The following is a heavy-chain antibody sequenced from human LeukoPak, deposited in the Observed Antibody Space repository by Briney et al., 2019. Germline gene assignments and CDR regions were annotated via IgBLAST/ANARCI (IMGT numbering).Heavy chain of an antibody. CDR2: ISYDGSNK. J-gene: IGHJ4*02. CDR3: AKRKPSTVTFFDY. D-gene: IGHD4-17*01. CDR1: GFTFSSYA. Sequence: PGGSLRLSCAASGFTFSSYAMHWVRQAPGKGLEWVAVISYDGSNKYYADSVKGRFTISRDNSKNTLYLQMNSLRAEDTAVYYCAKRKPSTVTFFDYWGQGTLVTVSS. V-gene: IGHV3-30-3*02.